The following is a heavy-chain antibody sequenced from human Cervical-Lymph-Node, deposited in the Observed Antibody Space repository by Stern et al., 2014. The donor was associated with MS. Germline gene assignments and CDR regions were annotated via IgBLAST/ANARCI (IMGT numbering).Heavy chain of an antibody. D-gene: IGHD4-17*01. J-gene: IGHJ3*01. V-gene: IGHV3-48*01. CDR2: ISGSSSNI. CDR3: ARDDMPMYGDNDAFDV. CDR1: GFTFRSYG. Sequence: EVQLVESGGGLVQPGGSLRLSCAASGFTFRSYGMNWVRQAPGKGLEWVAYISGSSSNINYVDSVKGRFTISRDNAKNSLYLHMNSLRGEDTAVYYCARDDMPMYGDNDAFDVWGQGTVVTVSS.